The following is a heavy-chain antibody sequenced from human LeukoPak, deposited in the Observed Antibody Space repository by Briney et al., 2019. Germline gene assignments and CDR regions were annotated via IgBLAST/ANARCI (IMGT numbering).Heavy chain of an antibody. CDR3: ARIEYASSSSDC. CDR1: GFTFSSYG. D-gene: IGHD6-6*01. CDR2: ISGSGGST. Sequence: GGSLRLSCAASGFTFSSYGMSWVRQAPGKGLEWVSAISGSGGSTYYADSVKGRFTISRDNSKNTLYLQMNSLRVEDTAVYYCARIEYASSSSDCWGQGTLVTVSS. J-gene: IGHJ4*02. V-gene: IGHV3-23*01.